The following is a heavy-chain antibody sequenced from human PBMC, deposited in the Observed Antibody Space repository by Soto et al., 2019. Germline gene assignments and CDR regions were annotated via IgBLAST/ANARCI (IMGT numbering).Heavy chain of an antibody. CDR2: ISGSGGST. D-gene: IGHD3-22*01. CDR1: GFTFSMYA. V-gene: IGHV3-23*01. J-gene: IGHJ6*02. Sequence: GGSLRLSCAASGFTFSMYAMSWVRQAPGKGLEWVSAISGSGGSTYYADSVKGRFTISRDNSKNTLYLQMNSLRAEDTAVYYCAKAKMGNHYDSSGYSGYSYGMDVWGQGTTVTVSS. CDR3: AKAKMGNHYDSSGYSGYSYGMDV.